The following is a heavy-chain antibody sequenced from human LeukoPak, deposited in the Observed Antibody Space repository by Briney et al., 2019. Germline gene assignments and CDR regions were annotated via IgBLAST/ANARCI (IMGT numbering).Heavy chain of an antibody. V-gene: IGHV6-1*01. CDR2: TSYRSKWYN. CDR3: AREAEITRFDY. J-gene: IGHJ4*02. CDR1: GDSVSTNSVA. D-gene: IGHD5-24*01. Sequence: SQTLSLTCAISGDSVSTNSVAWYWIRQSPSRGLEWLGRTSYRSKWYNDYAVSVKSRITITPDTSKNQFSLQLNSVTPEDTAVYYCAREAEITRFDYWGQGTLVTVSS.